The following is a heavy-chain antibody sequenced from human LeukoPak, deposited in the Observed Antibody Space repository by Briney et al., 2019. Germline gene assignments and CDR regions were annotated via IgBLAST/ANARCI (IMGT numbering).Heavy chain of an antibody. V-gene: IGHV3-48*03. D-gene: IGHD2-21*02. J-gene: IGHJ4*02. CDR3: ARGGDLDFDY. Sequence: PGGSLRLSCAASGFTFSTYEMNWVRQAPGKGLEWVSYISSSGSSIYYADSVKGRFTISRDNAKNSLYLQMNSLRVEDTAVYYCARGGDLDFDYWGQGTLVTVSS. CDR1: GFTFSTYE. CDR2: ISSSGSSI.